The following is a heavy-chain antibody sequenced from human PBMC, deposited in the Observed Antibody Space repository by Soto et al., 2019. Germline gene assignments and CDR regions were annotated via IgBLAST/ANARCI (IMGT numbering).Heavy chain of an antibody. Sequence: GSSVKVSCKASGGTFSSYAISWVRQAPGQGLEWMGGIIPIFGTANYAQKFQGRVTITADESTSTAYMELSSLRSEDTAVYYCAREEFGYCSGGSCYGNWFDPWGQGTLVTVSA. CDR1: GGTFSSYA. V-gene: IGHV1-69*13. CDR2: IIPIFGTA. D-gene: IGHD2-15*01. CDR3: AREEFGYCSGGSCYGNWFDP. J-gene: IGHJ5*02.